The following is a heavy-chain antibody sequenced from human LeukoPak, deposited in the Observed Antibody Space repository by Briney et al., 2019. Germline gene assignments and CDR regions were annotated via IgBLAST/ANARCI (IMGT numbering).Heavy chain of an antibody. J-gene: IGHJ6*02. D-gene: IGHD5-18*01. Sequence: GGSLRLSCAASGFTFSSYEMNWVRQAPGKGLEWVSYISSSGSTIYYADSVKGRFTISRDNAKNSLYLQMNSLRAEDTAVYYCAREDTAMATGYYYGMDVWGRGTTVTVSS. CDR1: GFTFSSYE. CDR3: AREDTAMATGYYYGMDV. V-gene: IGHV3-48*03. CDR2: ISSSGSTI.